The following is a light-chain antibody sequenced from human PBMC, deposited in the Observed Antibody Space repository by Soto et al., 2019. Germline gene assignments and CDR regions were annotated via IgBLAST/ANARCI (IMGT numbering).Light chain of an antibody. CDR1: QSISGS. Sequence: DIQMTQSPSSLSASVGDRVTITCRASQSISGSLNWYQQQPGKPPKLLIFGASRLHSGVSSRFSGGGSGKDFTLTISSLQPEDFATYYCQQGFNTPITFGQGTRLEIK. CDR3: QQGFNTPIT. V-gene: IGKV1-39*01. CDR2: GAS. J-gene: IGKJ5*01.